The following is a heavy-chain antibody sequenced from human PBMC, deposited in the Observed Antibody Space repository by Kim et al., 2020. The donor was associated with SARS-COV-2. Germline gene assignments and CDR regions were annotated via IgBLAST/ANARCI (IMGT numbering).Heavy chain of an antibody. CDR3: ARQVPSDNY. CDR1: GGSISVFY. D-gene: IGHD1-1*01. J-gene: IGHJ4*01. CDR2: VHDTGIT. V-gene: IGHV4-59*08. Sequence: SETLSLTCTVSGGSISVFYWNWIRQSPGKGLEWIGYVHDTGITNYNPSLKSRVTISVDKSKKELSLNLRSVTAADTAVYYCARQVPSDNY.